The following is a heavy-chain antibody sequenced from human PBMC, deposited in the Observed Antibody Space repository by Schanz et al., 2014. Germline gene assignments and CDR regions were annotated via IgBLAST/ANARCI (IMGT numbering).Heavy chain of an antibody. CDR3: ARPLGPNYYYYGLDV. CDR2: ISGSGETT. Sequence: QLVESGGGLVKPGGSLRLSCAASGFIFSDYSMNWVRQAPGKGLEWVSAISGSGETTYYADSVKGRFTISRDNSKNTLYLQMNSLRAEDTAVYYCARPLGPNYYYYGLDVWGQGTTVTVSS. CDR1: GFIFSDYS. J-gene: IGHJ6*02. V-gene: IGHV3-23*04.